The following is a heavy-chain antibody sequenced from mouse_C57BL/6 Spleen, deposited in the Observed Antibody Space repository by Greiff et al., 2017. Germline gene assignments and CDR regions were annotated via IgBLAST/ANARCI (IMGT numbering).Heavy chain of an antibody. CDR3: ARSSGTSFGD. V-gene: IGHV1-80*01. Sequence: VQLVESGAELVKPGASVKISCKASGYAFSSYWMNWVKQRPGKGLEWIGQIYPGDGDTNYNGKFKGKATLAADKSSSTAYMQLSSLASEDSAVYFCARSSGTSFGDWGQGTTLTVSS. D-gene: IGHD4-1*01. CDR1: GYAFSSYW. J-gene: IGHJ2*01. CDR2: IYPGDGDT.